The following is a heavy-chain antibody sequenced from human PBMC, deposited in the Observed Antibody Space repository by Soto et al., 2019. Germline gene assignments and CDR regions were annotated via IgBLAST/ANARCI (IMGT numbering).Heavy chain of an antibody. Sequence: PGGSLRLSCAASGFSFSNAWMSWVRQLPGKGLEWVGHIKSKTDGGTADYAAPVEGRFTISRDDSKNTLYLQMNSLKTEDTAMFYCTTLNYGVDVWGQGTTVTVSS. J-gene: IGHJ6*02. V-gene: IGHV3-15*01. CDR3: TTLNYGVDV. CDR1: GFSFSNAW. CDR2: IKSKTDGGTA.